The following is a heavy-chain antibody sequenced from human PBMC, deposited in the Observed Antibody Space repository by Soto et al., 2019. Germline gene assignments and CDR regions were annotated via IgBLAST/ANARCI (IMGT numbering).Heavy chain of an antibody. CDR1: GYTFTSYA. D-gene: IGHD6-6*01. J-gene: IGHJ6*03. CDR3: ARDGVEYSSSYGYYYYMDV. V-gene: IGHV1-3*01. Sequence: GASVKVSCKASGYTFTSYAMHWVRQAPGQRLEWMGWINAGNGNTKYSQKFQGRATITRDTSASTAYMELSSLRSEDTAVYYCARDGVEYSSSYGYYYYMDVWGKGTTVTVSS. CDR2: INAGNGNT.